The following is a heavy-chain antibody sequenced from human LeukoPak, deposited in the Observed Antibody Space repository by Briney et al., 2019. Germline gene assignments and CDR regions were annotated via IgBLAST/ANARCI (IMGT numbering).Heavy chain of an antibody. CDR2: IYPDGNT. Sequence: GGSLRLSCAASGFTVSSNYMNWVRQAPGKGLEWVSMIYPDGNTFYTNSVKGRFTISRDNSKNTLYLQMNSLRAEGTAVYYCARGQLVVTAPGGPYYFDYWGQGTLVTVSS. CDR1: GFTVSSNY. J-gene: IGHJ4*02. D-gene: IGHD2-21*02. CDR3: ARGQLVVTAPGGPYYFDY. V-gene: IGHV3-66*01.